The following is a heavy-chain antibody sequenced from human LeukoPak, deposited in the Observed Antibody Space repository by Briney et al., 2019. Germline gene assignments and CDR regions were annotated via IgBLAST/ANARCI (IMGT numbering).Heavy chain of an antibody. CDR3: TTDLGRVYDILTSYYRRGDY. CDR2: IKSKTDGGTT. CDR1: GFTFSNAW. Sequence: PGGSLRLSCAAPGFTFSNAWMSWVRQAPGKGLEWVGRIKSKTDGGTTDYAAPVKGRFTISRDDSKNTLYLQMNSLKTEDTAVYYCTTDLGRVYDILTSYYRRGDYWGQGTLVTVSS. V-gene: IGHV3-15*01. D-gene: IGHD3-9*01. J-gene: IGHJ4*02.